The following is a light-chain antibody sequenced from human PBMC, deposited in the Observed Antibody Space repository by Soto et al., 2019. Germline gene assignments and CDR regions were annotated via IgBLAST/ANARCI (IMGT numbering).Light chain of an antibody. CDR2: AAS. J-gene: IGKJ2*01. V-gene: IGKV1-39*01. CDR1: QSISSY. CDR3: QQSYSTPYT. Sequence: DIQMTQSPSSLSASVGDRVTITCRASQSISSYLNWYQQKPGKAPKLLIYAASSLQSGVPSRFSGSGCGTDFPLTISSLQPEDFATYYCQQSYSTPYTFGQGTKLEIK.